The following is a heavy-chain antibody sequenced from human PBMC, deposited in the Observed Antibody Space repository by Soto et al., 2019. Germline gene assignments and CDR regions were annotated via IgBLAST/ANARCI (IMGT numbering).Heavy chain of an antibody. CDR2: IDTSSGTK. J-gene: IGHJ4*02. V-gene: IGHV3-48*02. CDR3: ARGGVTTIFGDS. D-gene: IGHD5-12*01. CDR1: GFTFSRYS. Sequence: QPGGSLRLSCTASGFTFSRYSMNWVRQAPGKGLEWLSYIDTSSGTKYYADPVKGRFIISRDNAKISLFLQMNSLRDEDTAVYYCARGGVTTIFGDSWGQGTLVTVSS.